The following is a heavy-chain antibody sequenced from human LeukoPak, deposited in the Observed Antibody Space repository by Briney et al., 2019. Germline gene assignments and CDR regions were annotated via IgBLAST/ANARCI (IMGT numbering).Heavy chain of an antibody. CDR1: GYTFTGDY. CDR3: ARVVVGEKRPFDY. Sequence: ASVKVSCKASGYTFTGDYMHWVRQAPGQGLEWMGWINPNSGGTNYAQKFQGRVTMTRDTSISTAYMELSRLRSDDTAVYYCARVVVGEKRPFDYWGQGTLVTVSS. D-gene: IGHD1-26*01. V-gene: IGHV1-2*02. J-gene: IGHJ4*02. CDR2: INPNSGGT.